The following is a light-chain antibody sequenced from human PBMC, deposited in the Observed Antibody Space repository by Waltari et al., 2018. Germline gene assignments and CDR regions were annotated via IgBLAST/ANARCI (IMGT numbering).Light chain of an antibody. CDR1: QSGSSSY. J-gene: IGKJ2*01. CDR2: GAS. CDR3: QQYGSSPYT. V-gene: IGKV3-20*01. Sequence: EIVLTQSPGTLCLSPGERATLSCRASQSGSSSYLAWYQQKPGQAPRLLIYGASSSATGIPDRFSGSGSGTDFTLTISRLEPEDFAVYYCQQYGSSPYTFGQGTKLEIK.